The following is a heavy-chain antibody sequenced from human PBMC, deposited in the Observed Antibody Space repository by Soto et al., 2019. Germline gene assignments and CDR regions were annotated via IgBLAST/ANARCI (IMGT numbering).Heavy chain of an antibody. J-gene: IGHJ4*02. CDR3: ATIDDFWSGGWENYFDY. Sequence: EVQLLQSGGGLVQPGGSLRLSCAASGFTFSNHAMTWVRQAPGKGLEWVATITGSGLETYYADSVRGRFIISRDNSKDTLFLQMTSLRAEDTAVYYCATIDDFWSGGWENYFDYWGQGPLV. CDR2: ITGSGLET. V-gene: IGHV3-23*01. CDR1: GFTFSNHA. D-gene: IGHD3-3*01.